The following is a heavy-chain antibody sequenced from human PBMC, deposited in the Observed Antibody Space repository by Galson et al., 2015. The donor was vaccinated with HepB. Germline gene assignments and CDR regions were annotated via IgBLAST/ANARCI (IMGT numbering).Heavy chain of an antibody. CDR2: ISATGTTI. Sequence: SLRLSCAASGFTFSSYNMNWVRQAPGKGLEWISYISATGTTIFYADSVKGRFTISRDKAKNSLYLQLNNLGAEDTAVYYCARRYSDPWGQGTLVTVSS. J-gene: IGHJ5*02. D-gene: IGHD2-15*01. CDR1: GFTFSSYN. V-gene: IGHV3-48*01. CDR3: ARRYSDP.